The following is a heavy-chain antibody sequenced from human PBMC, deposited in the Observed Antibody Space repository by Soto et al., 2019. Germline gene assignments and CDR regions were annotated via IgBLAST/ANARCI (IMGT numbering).Heavy chain of an antibody. J-gene: IGHJ5*02. D-gene: IGHD6-25*01. CDR1: GGSISSGGYY. V-gene: IGHV4-31*03. CDR3: AREAAGILNWFDP. Sequence: QVQLQESGPGLVKPSQTLSLTCTVSGGSISSGGYYWSWIRQHPGKGLEWIGYIYYSGSTYYNPSLKSRVTISVDTSKNQFSLKLSSVTAGDTAVYYCAREAAGILNWFDPWGQGTLVTVSS. CDR2: IYYSGST.